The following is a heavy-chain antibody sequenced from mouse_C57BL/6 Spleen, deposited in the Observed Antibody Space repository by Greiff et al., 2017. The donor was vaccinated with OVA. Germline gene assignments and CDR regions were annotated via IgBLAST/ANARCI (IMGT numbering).Heavy chain of an antibody. CDR3: AKDSNYGYYYAMDY. CDR1: GYTFTSYW. V-gene: IGHV1-74*01. Sequence: QVQLQQPGAELVKPGASVKVSCKASGYTFTSYWMHWEKQRPGQGLEWIGRIHPSDSGTNYNQKFKGKATLTVDKSSSTAYMQLSRLTSEDSAVYYGAKDSNYGYYYAMDYWGQGTSVTVSS. J-gene: IGHJ4*01. CDR2: IHPSDSGT. D-gene: IGHD2-5*01.